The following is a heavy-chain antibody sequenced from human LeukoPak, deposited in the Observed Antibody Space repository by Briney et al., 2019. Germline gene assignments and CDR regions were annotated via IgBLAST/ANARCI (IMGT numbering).Heavy chain of an antibody. CDR2: ISSDGRYK. Sequence: PGGSLRLSCAASGFTFRTYGIHWVRQAPGKGLEWVAVISSDGRYKYYAGFVKGRFTISRDNSRNTRYLQMNSLTPEDTALYYCARDRVRYCSGGSCSSGYWGQGTLVTVSS. CDR3: ARDRVRYCSGGSCSSGY. CDR1: GFTFRTYG. D-gene: IGHD2-15*01. J-gene: IGHJ4*02. V-gene: IGHV3-30*03.